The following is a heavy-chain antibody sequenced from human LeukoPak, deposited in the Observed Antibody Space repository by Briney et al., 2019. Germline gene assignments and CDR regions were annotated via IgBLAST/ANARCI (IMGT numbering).Heavy chain of an antibody. CDR1: GGTFSSYA. Sequence: SVKVSCKASGGTFSSYAISWVRQAPGQGLEWMGGIIPIFGTANYAQKLQGRVTITADESTSTAYMELSSLRSEDTAVYYCARGPLGYCSGGSCPEASYFDYWGQGTLVTVSS. J-gene: IGHJ4*02. CDR3: ARGPLGYCSGGSCPEASYFDY. CDR2: IIPIFGTA. D-gene: IGHD2-15*01. V-gene: IGHV1-69*01.